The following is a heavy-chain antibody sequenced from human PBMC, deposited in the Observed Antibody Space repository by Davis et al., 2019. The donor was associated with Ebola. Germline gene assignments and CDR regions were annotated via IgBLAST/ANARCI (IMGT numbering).Heavy chain of an antibody. CDR1: GYDFTKNW. Sequence: GESLKISCKTSGYDFTKNWIGWVRQMPGRGLEWMGIIYPGDSDTRYGPSFEGQVTISVDKSVTTAYLQWSSLNTSDTAMYYCARQQVGAVTDYWGQGTLVTVSS. CDR2: IYPGDSDT. CDR3: ARQQVGAVTDY. V-gene: IGHV5-51*01. J-gene: IGHJ4*02. D-gene: IGHD6-19*01.